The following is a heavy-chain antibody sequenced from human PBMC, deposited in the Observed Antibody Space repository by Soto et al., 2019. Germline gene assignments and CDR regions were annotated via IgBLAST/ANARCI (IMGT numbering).Heavy chain of an antibody. Sequence: PSETLSLTCSVSGGSISSGYYYWSWIRQPPGKGLEWIGSIYYSGNTYYNPSLKSRLIISIDTSKNQFSLKLDSVSAADTAIYYCVRESAPSGPNYFDTWGPGTLVTVSS. CDR1: GGSISSGYYY. CDR3: VRESAPSGPNYFDT. CDR2: IYYSGNT. V-gene: IGHV4-30-4*01. J-gene: IGHJ5*02. D-gene: IGHD6-13*01.